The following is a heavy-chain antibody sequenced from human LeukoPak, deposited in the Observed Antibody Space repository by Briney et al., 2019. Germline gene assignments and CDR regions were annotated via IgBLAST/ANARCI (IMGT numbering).Heavy chain of an antibody. V-gene: IGHV4-59*01. J-gene: IGHJ4*02. CDR2: IYYNGISGST. CDR3: ARDSASSGIFDY. CDR1: GGSISSYY. D-gene: IGHD6-19*01. Sequence: PSETLSLICTVSGGSISSYYWSWIRQPPGKGLDWIGYIYYNGISGSTNYNPSLNSRVTISADMSKKQFSLKLSSVTAADTAVYYCARDSASSGIFDYWGQGTLVTVSS.